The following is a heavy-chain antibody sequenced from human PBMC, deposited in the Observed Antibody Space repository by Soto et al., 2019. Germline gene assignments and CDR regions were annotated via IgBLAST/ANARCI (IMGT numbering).Heavy chain of an antibody. CDR2: IYYSGRN. Sequence: SETLSLTGIVSRESISSSSYYWRWIRQPPGKGLEWIGSIYYSGRNYYNSSFKRRGTISIDTSKKQFSLKLNYVTATDTAVYYSARQRTTVVSQAYFDRWGQGALVTVSS. CDR3: ARQRTTVVSQAYFDR. D-gene: IGHD2-8*02. J-gene: IGHJ4*02. V-gene: IGHV4-39*01. CDR1: RESISSSSYY.